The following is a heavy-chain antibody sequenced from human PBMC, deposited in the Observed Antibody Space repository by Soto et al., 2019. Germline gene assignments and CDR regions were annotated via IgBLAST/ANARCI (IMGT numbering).Heavy chain of an antibody. CDR1: GGSISSYY. V-gene: IGHV4-59*01. D-gene: IGHD3-3*01. CDR3: AIGDEYYDFWSGYYGWFDP. Sequence: PSETLSLTCTVSGGSISSYYWSWIRQPPGKGLEWIGYIYYSGSTNYNPSLKSRVTISVDTSKNQFSLKLSSVTAADTAVYYCAIGDEYYDFWSGYYGWFDPWGQGTLVTVSS. J-gene: IGHJ5*02. CDR2: IYYSGST.